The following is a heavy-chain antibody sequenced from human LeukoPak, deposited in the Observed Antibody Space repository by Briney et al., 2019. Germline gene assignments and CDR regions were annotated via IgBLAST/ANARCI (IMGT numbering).Heavy chain of an antibody. J-gene: IGHJ5*02. CDR1: GGSISSSSYY. V-gene: IGHV4-39*01. CDR2: IYYSGST. D-gene: IGHD6-19*01. Sequence: PSETLSLTCTVSGGSISSSSYYWGWIRQPPGKGLEWIGSIYYSGSTYYNPSLKSRVTISVDTSKNQFSLKLSSVTAADTAVYYCARHIAVAGIGYWFDPWGQGTLVTVSS. CDR3: ARHIAVAGIGYWFDP.